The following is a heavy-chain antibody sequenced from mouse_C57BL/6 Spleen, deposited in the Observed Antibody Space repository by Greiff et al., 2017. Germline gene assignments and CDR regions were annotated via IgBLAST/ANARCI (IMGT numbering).Heavy chain of an antibody. CDR3: ARGAIRSWFAY. J-gene: IGHJ3*01. V-gene: IGHV1-26*01. CDR1: GYTFTDYY. CDR2: INPNNGGT. Sequence: VQLQQSGPELVKPGASVKISCKASGYTFTDYYMNWVKQSHGKSLEWIGDINPNNGGTSYNQKFKGKATLTVDKSSSTAYMELRSLTSEGSAVYYCARGAIRSWFAYWGQGTLVTVSA. D-gene: IGHD1-1*01.